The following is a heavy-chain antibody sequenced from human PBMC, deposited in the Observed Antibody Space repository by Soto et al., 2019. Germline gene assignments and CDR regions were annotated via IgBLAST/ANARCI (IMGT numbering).Heavy chain of an antibody. CDR2: ISSSGSTI. Sequence: EVQLVESGGGLVQPGGSLRLSCAASGFTFSSYEMNWVRQAPGKGLEWVSYISSSGSTIYYADSVKGRFTISRDNAKNSLYLQMNSLRAEDTAVYYCAREADSSGYYYYYGMDVWSQGTTVTVSS. CDR3: AREADSSGYYYYYGMDV. D-gene: IGHD3-22*01. CDR1: GFTFSSYE. J-gene: IGHJ6*02. V-gene: IGHV3-48*03.